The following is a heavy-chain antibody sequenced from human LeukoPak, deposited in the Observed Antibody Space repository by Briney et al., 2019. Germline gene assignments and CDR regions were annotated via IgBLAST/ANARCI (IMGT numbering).Heavy chain of an antibody. Sequence: GGSLRLSCAASGLTFSSYVMSWVRQAPGKGLEWVSDISASGGSTFYADSVKGRFTLSRDNSKSTLYLQMSSLRPEDTAVYYCAKSRAGDSDYWGQGTLVTVSS. CDR3: AKSRAGDSDY. J-gene: IGHJ4*02. CDR2: ISASGGST. D-gene: IGHD3-10*01. V-gene: IGHV3-23*01. CDR1: GLTFSSYV.